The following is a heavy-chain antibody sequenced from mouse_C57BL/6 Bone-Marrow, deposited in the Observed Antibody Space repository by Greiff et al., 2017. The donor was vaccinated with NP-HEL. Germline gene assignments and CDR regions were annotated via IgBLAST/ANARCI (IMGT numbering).Heavy chain of an antibody. CDR1: GYTFTSYW. J-gene: IGHJ2*01. Sequence: VQLQQPGAELVRPGTSVKLSCKASGYTFTSYWMHWVKQRPGQGLEWIGVIDPSDSYTNYNQQFKGKATLTVDTSSSTAYMQLSSLTSEDSAVYYCARDYYDYDREYFDYWGQGTTLTVSS. D-gene: IGHD2-4*01. V-gene: IGHV1-59*01. CDR3: ARDYYDYDREYFDY. CDR2: IDPSDSYT.